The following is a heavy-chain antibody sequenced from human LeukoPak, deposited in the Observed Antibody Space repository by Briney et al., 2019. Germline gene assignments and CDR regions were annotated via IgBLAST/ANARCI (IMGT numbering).Heavy chain of an antibody. Sequence: GGSLRLSCAASGFNLNTYNMNWLRQAPGRGLEWVSYITISSSTIYYADSVKGRFTISRDNAKNSLYLQMNSLRAEDTALYYGARGPIPNDSGDYVIYYWGQGTLVTVSS. CDR3: ARGPIPNDSGDYVIYY. V-gene: IGHV3-48*01. CDR1: GFNLNTYN. CDR2: ITISSSTI. J-gene: IGHJ4*02. D-gene: IGHD4-17*01.